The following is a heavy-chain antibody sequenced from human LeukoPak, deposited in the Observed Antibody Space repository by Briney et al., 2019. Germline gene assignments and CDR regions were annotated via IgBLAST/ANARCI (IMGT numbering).Heavy chain of an antibody. Sequence: PGGSLRLSCAASGFTFSSYGMHWVRQAPGKGLEWVAVISYDGSNKYYADSVKGRFTISRDNSKNTLYLQMNSLRAEDTAVYYCAKPSNIELLWFGEFYDYWGQGTLVTVSS. CDR2: ISYDGSNK. D-gene: IGHD3-10*01. CDR3: AKPSNIELLWFGEFYDY. V-gene: IGHV3-30*18. J-gene: IGHJ4*02. CDR1: GFTFSSYG.